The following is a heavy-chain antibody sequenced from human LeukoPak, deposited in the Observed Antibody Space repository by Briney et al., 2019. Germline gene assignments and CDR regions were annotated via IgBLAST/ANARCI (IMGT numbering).Heavy chain of an antibody. Sequence: GGSLRLSCAASGFTFSSYSMNWVRQAPGKGLEWVSSISSSSSYIYYADSVKGRFTISRDNAKNSLYLQMNSLRAEDTAVYYCAREESGFYGDYVWWSYRYYFDYWGQGTLVTVSS. CDR2: ISSSSSYI. CDR1: GFTFSSYS. V-gene: IGHV3-21*01. J-gene: IGHJ4*02. D-gene: IGHD3-16*02. CDR3: AREESGFYGDYVWWSYRYYFDY.